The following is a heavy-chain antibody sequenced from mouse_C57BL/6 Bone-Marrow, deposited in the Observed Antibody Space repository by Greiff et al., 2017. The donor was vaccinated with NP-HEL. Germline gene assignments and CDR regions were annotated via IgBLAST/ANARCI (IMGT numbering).Heavy chain of an antibody. J-gene: IGHJ4*01. D-gene: IGHD2-4*01. CDR2: IDPEDGDT. CDR1: GFNITDYY. CDR3: TTEDYPYYYAMDY. Sequence: VQLQQSGAELVRPGASVKLSCTASGFNITDYYMHWVKQRPEQGLEWIGRIDPEDGDTEYAPKFQGKATMTADTSSNTAYLQLSSLTSEDTAVYYCTTEDYPYYYAMDYWGQGTSVTVSS. V-gene: IGHV14-1*01.